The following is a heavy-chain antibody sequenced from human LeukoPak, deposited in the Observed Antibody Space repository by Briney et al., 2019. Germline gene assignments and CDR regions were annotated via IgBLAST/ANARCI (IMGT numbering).Heavy chain of an antibody. CDR2: ISYDGSNE. CDR3: AEDFAAGPPACMDV. V-gene: IGHV3-30*18. J-gene: IGHJ6*02. D-gene: IGHD2-15*01. Sequence: GRSLTLSCTASGFSFSINDMHWVCQVPGKGLELPALISYDGSNEYYADSVNGRFTMSRDYSKNTLYLQMNSLRPEDTSDSDCAEDFAAGPPACMDVWGQGTTVTVSS. CDR1: GFSFSIND.